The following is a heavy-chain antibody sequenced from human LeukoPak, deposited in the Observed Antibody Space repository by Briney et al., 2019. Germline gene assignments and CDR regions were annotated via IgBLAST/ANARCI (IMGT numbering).Heavy chain of an antibody. D-gene: IGHD5-18*01. V-gene: IGHV3-30*18. J-gene: IGHJ4*02. Sequence: GGSLRLSCAASGFTFSSCGMHWVRQAPGKGLEWVAVISYDGSNKYYADSVKGRFTISRDNSKNTLYLQMNSLRAEDTAVYYCAKDTAMVTWGQGTLVTVSS. CDR2: ISYDGSNK. CDR3: AKDTAMVT. CDR1: GFTFSSCG.